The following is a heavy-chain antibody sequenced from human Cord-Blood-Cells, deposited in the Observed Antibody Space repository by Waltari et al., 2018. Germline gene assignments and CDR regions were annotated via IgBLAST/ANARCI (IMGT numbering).Heavy chain of an antibody. CDR2: INAGNGNT. CDR1: GYTFTSYA. J-gene: IGHJ3*02. V-gene: IGHV1-3*01. CDR3: ARDPEGGSYYVRAFDI. D-gene: IGHD1-26*01. Sequence: QVQLVQSGAEVKKPGASVKVSCKASGYTFTSYAMHWVRQAPGQRLEWMGWINAGNGNTKYSQKFQGRVTITRDTSASTAYMELSSLRSEDTAVYYCARDPEGGSYYVRAFDIWGQGTMVTVSS.